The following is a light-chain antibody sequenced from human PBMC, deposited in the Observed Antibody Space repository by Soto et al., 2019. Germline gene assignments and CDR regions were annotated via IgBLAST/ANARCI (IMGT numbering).Light chain of an antibody. CDR2: STN. CDR1: SASVSTSYY. V-gene: IGLV8-61*01. Sequence: QTVVTQEPSFSVSPGRTVTLTCGLSSASVSTSYYPSWYQQTPGQAPRTLIYSTNTRSSGVPDRFSGSILGNKAALTITGAQADDESDYYCVLYMGSGIWLFGGGTKLTVL. CDR3: VLYMGSGIWL. J-gene: IGLJ3*02.